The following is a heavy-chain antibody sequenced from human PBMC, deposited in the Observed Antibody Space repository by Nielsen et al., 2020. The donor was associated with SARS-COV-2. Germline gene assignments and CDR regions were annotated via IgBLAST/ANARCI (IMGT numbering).Heavy chain of an antibody. D-gene: IGHD3-3*01. CDR1: GGSISSGGYS. CDR3: ARDSKLFGTLDP. Sequence: SETLSLTCAVSGGSISSGGYSWSWIRQPPGKGLEWIGYIYHSGSTYYNPSLKSRVTISVDRSKNQFSLKLSSVTAADTAVYYCARDSKLFGTLDPWGQGTLVTVSS. J-gene: IGHJ5*01. CDR2: IYHSGST. V-gene: IGHV4-30-2*01.